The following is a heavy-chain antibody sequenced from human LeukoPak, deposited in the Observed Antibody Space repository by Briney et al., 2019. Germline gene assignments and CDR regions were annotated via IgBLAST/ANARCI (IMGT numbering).Heavy chain of an antibody. CDR3: AGSSTRDLDY. D-gene: IGHD2-2*01. V-gene: IGHV1-69*04. Sequence: GASVKVSCKASGCTFSIYAISWVRQAPGQGLEWMGRIIPILGIANYAQKFQGRVTITADKSTSTAYMELSSLRSEDTAVYYCAGSSTRDLDYWGQGTLVTVSS. J-gene: IGHJ4*02. CDR1: GCTFSIYA. CDR2: IIPILGIA.